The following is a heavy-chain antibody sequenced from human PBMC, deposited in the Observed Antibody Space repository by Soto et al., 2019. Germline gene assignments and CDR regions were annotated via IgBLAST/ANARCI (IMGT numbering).Heavy chain of an antibody. CDR3: ASLEAYCGGDCYLGAFDI. CDR2: INPSGGST. D-gene: IGHD2-21*02. J-gene: IGHJ3*02. V-gene: IGHV1-46*03. Sequence: ASVKVSCKASGYTFTSYYMHWVRQAPGQGLEWMGIINPSGGSTSYAQKFQGRVTMTRDTSTSTVYMELSSLRSEDAAVYYCASLEAYCGGDCYLGAFDIWGQGTMVTVSS. CDR1: GYTFTSYY.